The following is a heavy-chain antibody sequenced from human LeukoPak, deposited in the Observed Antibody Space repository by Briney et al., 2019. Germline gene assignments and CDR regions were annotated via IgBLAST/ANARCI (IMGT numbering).Heavy chain of an antibody. CDR1: GFTFSSWW. V-gene: IGHV3-7*01. CDR2: IKQDGSEK. J-gene: IGHJ4*02. D-gene: IGHD5-18*01. Sequence: GGSLRLSCAVSGFTFSSWWMTRVRQAPGKGLEWVANIKQDGSEKNYVDSVKGRFTISRDNAKNSLDLQMNRLRAEDTAVYYCARDLSGIAGYTYGRGIDYWGQGTLVTVSS. CDR3: ARDLSGIAGYTYGRGIDY.